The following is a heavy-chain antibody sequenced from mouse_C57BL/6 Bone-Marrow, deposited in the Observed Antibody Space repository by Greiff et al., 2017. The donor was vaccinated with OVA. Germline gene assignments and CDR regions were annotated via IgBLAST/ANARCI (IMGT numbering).Heavy chain of an antibody. J-gene: IGHJ2*01. V-gene: IGHV1-62-3*01. D-gene: IGHD2-3*01. Sequence: QVQLQQPGAELVKPGASVKLSCKASGYTFTSYWMHWVKQRPGRGLEWIGRIDPNSGGTKYNQKFKDKATLTADKYSSTAYMQLSSLTSEDSAVYYCARNPHYDGYYFDYWGQGTTLTVSS. CDR3: ARNPHYDGYYFDY. CDR2: IDPNSGGT. CDR1: GYTFTSYW.